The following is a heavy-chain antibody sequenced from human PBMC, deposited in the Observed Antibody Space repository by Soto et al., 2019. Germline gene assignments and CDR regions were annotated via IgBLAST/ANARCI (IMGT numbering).Heavy chain of an antibody. CDR3: ARWKYSSIWSRPYYYYCMVV. V-gene: IGHV1-69*06. Sequence: SVKVSCKASGGTFSSYAISWVRQAPGQGLEWMGGIIPIFGTANYAQKFQGRVTITADKSTSTAYMELSSLRSEDTAVYYCARWKYSSIWSRPYYYYCMVVLCQGITVTVS. J-gene: IGHJ6*02. D-gene: IGHD6-13*01. CDR2: IIPIFGTA. CDR1: GGTFSSYA.